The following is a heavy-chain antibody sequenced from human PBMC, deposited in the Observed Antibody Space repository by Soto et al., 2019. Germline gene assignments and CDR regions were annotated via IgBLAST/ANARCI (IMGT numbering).Heavy chain of an antibody. J-gene: IGHJ5*02. CDR1: GFTFSNYG. CDR2: IWYDGNNK. Sequence: QVQLVESGGGVVQPGRSLRLSCAASGFTFSNYGMHWVRQAPGKGLEWVALIWYDGNNKYYVDFVKGRFTISGDNSKNTLYLHMSSLRAEDTAVYYCAIDYRSSSSSPWFDHWGQVTLVTVYS. D-gene: IGHD6-6*01. CDR3: AIDYRSSSSSPWFDH. V-gene: IGHV3-33*01.